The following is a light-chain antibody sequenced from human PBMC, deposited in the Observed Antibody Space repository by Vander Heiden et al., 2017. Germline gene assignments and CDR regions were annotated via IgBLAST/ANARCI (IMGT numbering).Light chain of an antibody. CDR1: SDNIGGGYD. V-gene: IGLV1-40*01. CDR3: QSYDSSLGVV. Sequence: QSVLTQPPSVSGAPGQRVPISCTGRSDNIGGGYDVHWYQQPPGTAPKLLIDGNSNRPSGVPDRFSGSKSGTSASLASTGLQAEDEADYYCQSYDSSLGVVFGGGTKLTVL. J-gene: IGLJ2*01. CDR2: GNS.